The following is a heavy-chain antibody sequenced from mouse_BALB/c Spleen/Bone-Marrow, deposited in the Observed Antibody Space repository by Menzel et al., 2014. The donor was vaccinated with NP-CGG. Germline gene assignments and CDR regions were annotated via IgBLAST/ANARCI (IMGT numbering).Heavy chain of an antibody. D-gene: IGHD2-4*01. CDR1: GFSLTSYG. V-gene: IGHV2-2*02. Sequence: VQLQQSGPGLVQPSQSLSITCTVSGFSLTSYGVHWVRQSPGKGLEWLGVIWSGGSTDYNAAFISRLSISKDNSKSQVFFKMNSLQANDTAIYYYARNYDYDFDYWGQGTTLTVSS. CDR3: ARNYDYDFDY. CDR2: IWSGGST. J-gene: IGHJ2*01.